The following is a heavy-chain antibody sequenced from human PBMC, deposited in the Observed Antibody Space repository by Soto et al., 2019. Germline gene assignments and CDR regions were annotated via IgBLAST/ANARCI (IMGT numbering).Heavy chain of an antibody. J-gene: IGHJ4*02. Sequence: PSDTLSLTCAVYGGSFSGYYWSWIRQPPGKGLEWIGEINHSGSTNYNPSLKSRVTISVDTSKNQFSLKLSSVTAADTAVYYCARGRFYYDSSGPFDYWGQGTLVTVS. CDR1: GGSFSGYY. CDR2: INHSGST. V-gene: IGHV4-34*01. D-gene: IGHD3-22*01. CDR3: ARGRFYYDSSGPFDY.